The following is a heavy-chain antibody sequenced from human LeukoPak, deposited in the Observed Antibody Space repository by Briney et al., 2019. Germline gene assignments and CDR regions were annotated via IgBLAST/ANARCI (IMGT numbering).Heavy chain of an antibody. V-gene: IGHV1-18*01. J-gene: IGHJ4*02. Sequence: ASVKVSCKASGYTFTSYGISWVRQAPGQGLEWMGWISSNNGNTKYAQKFQGRVTMTTETSTSTAYMELRSLRSDDTAVYYCARDQRPITKYYDSSGYHDYWGQGTLVTVSS. CDR1: GYTFTSYG. CDR2: ISSNNGNT. CDR3: ARDQRPITKYYDSSGYHDY. D-gene: IGHD3-22*01.